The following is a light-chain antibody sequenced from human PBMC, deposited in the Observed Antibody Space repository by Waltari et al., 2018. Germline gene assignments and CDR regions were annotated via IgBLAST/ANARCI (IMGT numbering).Light chain of an antibody. Sequence: QSALTQPAPVSGSPGQSITIPCTGTSSAIGAYNFVSWYQKHPGKAPKVMIYDVNNRPSGVSSRFSGSKSGNMASLTISGLQAEDEADYYCSSYTTGSTRYVFGSGTKVTVL. CDR3: SSYTTGSTRYV. V-gene: IGLV2-14*03. CDR1: SSAIGAYNF. J-gene: IGLJ1*01. CDR2: DVN.